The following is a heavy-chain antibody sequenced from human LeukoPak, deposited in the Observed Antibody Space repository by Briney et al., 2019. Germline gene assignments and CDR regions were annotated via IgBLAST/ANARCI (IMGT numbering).Heavy chain of an antibody. J-gene: IGHJ4*02. CDR2: IYYSGST. Sequence: SETLSLTCSVSGTSISGYYWTWLRQPPGKGLEWIGYIYYSGSTKYNPSLESRVTISVDTSKNQFSLKLSSVTAADTAVYYCARLAMDYDSSGYYEYYFDYWGQGTLVTVSS. V-gene: IGHV4-59*08. CDR3: ARLAMDYDSSGYYEYYFDY. CDR1: GTSISGYY. D-gene: IGHD3-22*01.